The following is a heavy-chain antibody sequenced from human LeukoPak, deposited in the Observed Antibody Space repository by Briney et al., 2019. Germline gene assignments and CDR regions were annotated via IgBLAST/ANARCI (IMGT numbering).Heavy chain of an antibody. Sequence: PSETLSLTCTVSGGSISSYYWSWIRQPPGKGLEWIGYIYYSGTTNYNPSLKSRVTISVDTSKNQFSLKLSSVTAADTAVYYCARTIVVVPAATLRNNWFDPWGRGTLVTVSS. CDR1: GGSISSYY. CDR3: ARTIVVVPAATLRNNWFDP. V-gene: IGHV4-59*08. J-gene: IGHJ5*02. D-gene: IGHD2-2*01. CDR2: IYYSGTT.